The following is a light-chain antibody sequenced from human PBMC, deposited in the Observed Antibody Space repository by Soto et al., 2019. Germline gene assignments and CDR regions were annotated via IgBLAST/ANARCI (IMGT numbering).Light chain of an antibody. V-gene: IGKV1-5*01. CDR2: NAS. Sequence: DIQMTQSPSTLSASVGDRITITCRASQSINNWLAWYQQKPGKAPKLLIDNASSLESGVPSRFSGSGSGTEFTLTTSSLQPDDFATYYCEQVNSCFGQGTRLEIK. CDR1: QSINNW. CDR3: EQVNSC. J-gene: IGKJ2*01.